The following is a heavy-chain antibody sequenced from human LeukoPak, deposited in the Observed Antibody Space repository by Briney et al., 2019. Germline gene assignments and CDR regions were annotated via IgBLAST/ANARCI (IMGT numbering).Heavy chain of an antibody. CDR2: IWCDGSNK. CDR1: GFTFSSYG. CDR3: ARDCSSTRCIDY. Sequence: GRSLRLSCAASGFTFSSYGMHWVRQAPGKGLEWVAVIWCDGSNKYYADSVKGRFTISRDNSKNTLYLQMNSLRAEDTAVYYCARDCSSTRCIDYWGQGTLVTVSS. V-gene: IGHV3-33*01. J-gene: IGHJ4*02. D-gene: IGHD2-2*01.